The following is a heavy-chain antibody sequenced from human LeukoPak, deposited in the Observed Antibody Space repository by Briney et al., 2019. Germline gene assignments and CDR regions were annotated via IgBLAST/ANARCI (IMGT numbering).Heavy chain of an antibody. CDR2: ISDSGGST. D-gene: IGHD2-15*01. J-gene: IGHJ4*02. V-gene: IGHV3-23*01. CDR3: AKGYCSGGRCPNDY. Sequence: LGGSLRLSCAASGFTFSNYALNWVRPAPGKGLEWVSGISDSGGSTYYADSVKGRFTISRDNSKKMLYLQMSSLRAEDTAVYYCAKGYCSGGRCPNDYWGQGTLVTVSS. CDR1: GFTFSNYA.